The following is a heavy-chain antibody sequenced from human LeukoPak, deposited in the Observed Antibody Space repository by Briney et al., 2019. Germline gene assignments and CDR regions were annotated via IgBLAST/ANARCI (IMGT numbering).Heavy chain of an antibody. CDR3: ARESIAAAPFDY. J-gene: IGHJ4*02. CDR1: GFTFSSHA. CDR2: ISGGGGST. Sequence: GGSLRLSCAASGFTFSSHAMSWVRQAPGKGLEWVSAISGGGGSTYYADSVKGRFTISRDNAKNSLYLQMNSLRAEDTAVYYCARESIAAAPFDYWGQGTLVTVSS. D-gene: IGHD6-13*01. V-gene: IGHV3-23*01.